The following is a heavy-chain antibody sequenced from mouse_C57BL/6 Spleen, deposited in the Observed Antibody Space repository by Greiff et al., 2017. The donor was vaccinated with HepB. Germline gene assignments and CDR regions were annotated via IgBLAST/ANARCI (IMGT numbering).Heavy chain of an antibody. CDR3: ARHAGDYFDY. V-gene: IGHV5-9*01. J-gene: IGHJ2*01. Sequence: EVQRVESGGGLVKPGGSLKLSCAASGFTFSSYTMSWVRQTPEKRLEWVATISGGGGNTYYPDSVKGRFTISRDNAKNTLYLQMSSLRSEDTALYYCARHAGDYFDYWGQGTTLTVSS. CDR1: GFTFSSYT. CDR2: ISGGGGNT.